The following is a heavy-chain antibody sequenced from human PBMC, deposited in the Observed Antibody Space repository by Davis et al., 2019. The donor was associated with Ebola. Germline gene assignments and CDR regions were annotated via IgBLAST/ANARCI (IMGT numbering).Heavy chain of an antibody. J-gene: IGHJ5*02. Sequence: AASVKVSCKASGGTFSSYAISWVRQAPGQGLEWMGRIIPILGIANYAQKLQGRVTMTTDTSTSTAYMELRSLRSDDTAVYYCARDHSPGVFGVVIIRWFDPWGQGTLVTVSS. CDR2: IIPILGIA. V-gene: IGHV1-69*04. CDR1: GGTFSSYA. CDR3: ARDHSPGVFGVVIIRWFDP. D-gene: IGHD3-3*01.